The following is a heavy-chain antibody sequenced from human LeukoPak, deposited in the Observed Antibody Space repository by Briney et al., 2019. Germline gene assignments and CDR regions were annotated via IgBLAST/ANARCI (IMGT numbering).Heavy chain of an antibody. V-gene: IGHV4-4*07. D-gene: IGHD4-17*01. CDR1: GGSISSYY. CDR2: IYTSGST. Sequence: SETLSLTCTVSGGSISSYYWSWIRQPAGKGLEWIGRIYTSGSTNYNPSLKSRVTMSVDTSKNQFSLKLSSVTAADTAVYYCARDRGKKDTVTNFDYWGQGTLVTVSS. J-gene: IGHJ4*02. CDR3: ARDRGKKDTVTNFDY.